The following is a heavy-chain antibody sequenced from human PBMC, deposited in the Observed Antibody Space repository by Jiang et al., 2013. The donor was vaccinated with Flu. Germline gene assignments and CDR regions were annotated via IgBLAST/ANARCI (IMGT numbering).Heavy chain of an antibody. CDR2: IIPIFGTA. J-gene: IGHJ5*02. CDR3: ARDTPAYYDSSGYYSWFDP. D-gene: IGHD3-22*01. Sequence: GAEVKKPGSSVKVSCKASGGTFSSYAISWVRQAPGQGLEWMGGIIPIFGTANYAQKFQGRVTITADESTSTAYMELSSLRSEDTAVYYCARDTPAYYDSSGYYSWFDPWGQGTLVTVSS. V-gene: IGHV1-69*01. CDR1: GGTFSSYA.